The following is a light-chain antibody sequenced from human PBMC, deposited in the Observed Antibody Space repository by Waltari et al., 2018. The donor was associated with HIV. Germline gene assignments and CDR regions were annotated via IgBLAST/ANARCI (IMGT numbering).Light chain of an antibody. CDR3: QQLNSYPIT. CDR2: AAS. V-gene: IGKV1-9*01. J-gene: IGKJ5*01. Sequence: DIQLTQSPSFLSASVGDRVTITCRASQGISSYFAWYQQKPGKAPKIVIYAASTLQSGVPSRFSASGSGTEFTLTITNLQPEDFATYYCQQLNSYPITFGQGTRLEIK. CDR1: QGISSY.